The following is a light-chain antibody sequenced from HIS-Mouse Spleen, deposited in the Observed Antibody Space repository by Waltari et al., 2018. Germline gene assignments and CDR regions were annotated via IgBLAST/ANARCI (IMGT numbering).Light chain of an antibody. Sequence: QSALTQHASVSGSPGQSITISCTGTSSDVGSYKLVSWYQQHPGKAPKLMIYEGSKRPSGVSNRFSGSKSGNTASLTISGLQAEDEADYYCCSYAGSSTYWVFGGGTKLTVL. V-gene: IGLV2-23*01. CDR2: EGS. J-gene: IGLJ3*02. CDR1: SSDVGSYKL. CDR3: CSYAGSSTYWV.